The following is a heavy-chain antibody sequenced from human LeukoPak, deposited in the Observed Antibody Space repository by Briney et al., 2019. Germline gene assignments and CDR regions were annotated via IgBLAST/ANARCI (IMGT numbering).Heavy chain of an antibody. Sequence: SETLSLTCTVSGVSISRYYWSWIRRLPGKGLEWIGYIDDSGNTNYNPSLKSQVTISVDKSKNQFSLKLSFVTAADTAMYYCARSDYHNSGSHTVFDAFDIWGQGTRVTVSS. D-gene: IGHD3-10*01. CDR3: ARSDYHNSGSHTVFDAFDI. J-gene: IGHJ3*02. V-gene: IGHV4-59*01. CDR1: GVSISRYY. CDR2: IDDSGNT.